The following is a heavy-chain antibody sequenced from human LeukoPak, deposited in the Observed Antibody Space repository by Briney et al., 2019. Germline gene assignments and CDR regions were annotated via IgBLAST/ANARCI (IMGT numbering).Heavy chain of an antibody. CDR1: GFTFSSYW. CDR2: IKQDGSEK. Sequence: PGGSLRLSCAASGFTFSSYWMSWVRQAPGKGLEWVANIKQDGSEKYYVDSVKGRFTISRDNAKNSLYLQMNSLRAEDTAVYYCARGVAHVSYYYYYMDVWGKGTTVTVSS. V-gene: IGHV3-7*01. J-gene: IGHJ6*03. CDR3: ARGVAHVSYYYYYMDV. D-gene: IGHD3-16*01.